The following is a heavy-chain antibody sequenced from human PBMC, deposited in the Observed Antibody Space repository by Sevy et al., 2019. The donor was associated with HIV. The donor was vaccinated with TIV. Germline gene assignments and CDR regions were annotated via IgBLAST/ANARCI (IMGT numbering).Heavy chain of an antibody. CDR1: GFTFSSYA. CDR2: ISYDGSNK. J-gene: IGHJ3*02. D-gene: IGHD3-16*01. CDR3: AAVTFGGFDAFDI. Sequence: GGSLRLSCAASGFTFSSYAMHWVRQAPGKGLEWVEVISYDGSNKHYADSVKGRFTISRDNSKNTLYLQMKSLSAEDTAEYYCAAVTFGGFDAFDIWGQGTMVTVSS. V-gene: IGHV3-30-3*01.